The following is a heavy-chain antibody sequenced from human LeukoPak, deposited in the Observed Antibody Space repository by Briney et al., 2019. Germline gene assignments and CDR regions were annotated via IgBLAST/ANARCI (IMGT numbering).Heavy chain of an antibody. J-gene: IGHJ4*02. V-gene: IGHV3-30*02. CDR3: AKDGRFCYYDSSGYDYYFDY. Sequence: GGSLRLSCAASGFTFSSYGMHWVRQAPGKGLEWVAFIRYDGSNKYHADSVKGRFTISRDNSKNTLYLQMNSLRAEDTAVYYCAKDGRFCYYDSSGYDYYFDYWGQGTLVTVSS. CDR1: GFTFSSYG. D-gene: IGHD3-22*01. CDR2: IRYDGSNK.